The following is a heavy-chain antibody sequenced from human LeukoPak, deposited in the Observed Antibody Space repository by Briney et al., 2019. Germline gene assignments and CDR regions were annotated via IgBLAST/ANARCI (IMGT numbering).Heavy chain of an antibody. CDR1: GFTFRSYW. CDR3: VRDCETNCGFDLPDY. J-gene: IGHJ4*02. Sequence: GGSLRLSCAASGFTFRSYWMSWVRQAPGKGLEWVANIKADGSENYYVDSVKGRFTISRDNAKNTLYLQMDSLRAGDTAVYYCVRDCETNCGFDLPDYWGQGTLVTVSS. D-gene: IGHD2-21*01. CDR2: IKADGSEN. V-gene: IGHV3-7*01.